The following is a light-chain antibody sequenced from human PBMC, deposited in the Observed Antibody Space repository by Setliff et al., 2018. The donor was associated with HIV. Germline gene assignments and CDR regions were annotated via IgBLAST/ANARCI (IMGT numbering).Light chain of an antibody. CDR3: AVWDDSLSDSYVV. Sequence: QSVLTQPPSASGTPGQRVTISCSGSSSNIGSNYVFWYQQLPGTAPKLLIYRNNQRPSGVPDRFSGSKSGTSASLAISGLRSEDEADYYCAVWDDSLSDSYVVFGGGTK. V-gene: IGLV1-47*01. J-gene: IGLJ2*01. CDR1: SSNIGSNY. CDR2: RNN.